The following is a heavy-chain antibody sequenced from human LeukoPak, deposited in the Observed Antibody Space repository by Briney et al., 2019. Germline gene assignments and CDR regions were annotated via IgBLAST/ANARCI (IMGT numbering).Heavy chain of an antibody. CDR3: AKDRYSGYDLYYFDY. V-gene: IGHV3-7*03. Sequence: QAGGSLRLSCAASGFTFSSYWMSWVRQAPGKGLEWVANIKQDGSEKYYVDSVKGRFTISRDNAKNSLYLQMNSLRAEDTAVYYCAKDRYSGYDLYYFDYWGQGTLVTVSS. D-gene: IGHD5-12*01. J-gene: IGHJ4*02. CDR1: GFTFSSYW. CDR2: IKQDGSEK.